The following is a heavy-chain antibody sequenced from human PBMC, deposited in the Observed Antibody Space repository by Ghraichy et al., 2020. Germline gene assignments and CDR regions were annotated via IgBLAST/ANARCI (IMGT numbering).Heavy chain of an antibody. J-gene: IGHJ4*02. CDR3: ARVVNWRYIDY. Sequence: GESLRLSCAASGFTFSRYAMSWVRQAPGKGLEWVSAISGSGGSTFYADSVKGRFTISRDKSKNSLYLQMNSLRAEDTAVYYCARVVNWRYIDYWGQGTLVTVSS. D-gene: IGHD1-1*01. CDR1: GFTFSRYA. V-gene: IGHV3-23*01. CDR2: ISGSGGST.